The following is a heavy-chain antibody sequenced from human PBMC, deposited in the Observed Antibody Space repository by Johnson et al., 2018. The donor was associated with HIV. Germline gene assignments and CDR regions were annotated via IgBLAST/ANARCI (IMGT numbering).Heavy chain of an antibody. Sequence: VQLVESGGGLVQPGGSLRLSCAASGFTFSSYWMSWVRQAPGKGLEWVANIKQDGSDKYYVDSVKGRFTISRDNANNSLYLQMISLRAEDTAVYYCARAGWLQSRVDAFDIWGQGTTVTVSS. J-gene: IGHJ3*02. CDR3: ARAGWLQSRVDAFDI. D-gene: IGHD5-24*01. V-gene: IGHV3-7*05. CDR2: IKQDGSDK. CDR1: GFTFSSYW.